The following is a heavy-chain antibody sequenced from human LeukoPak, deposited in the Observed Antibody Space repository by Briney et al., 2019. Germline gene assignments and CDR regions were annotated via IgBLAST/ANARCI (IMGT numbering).Heavy chain of an antibody. J-gene: IGHJ3*02. CDR3: ARVLQPGVYAFDI. CDR1: GVSISSYY. V-gene: IGHV4-59*01. Sequence: SETLSLTCTVSGVSISSYYWTWIRQPPGEGLEWIGYIYYSGSTNYNPSLKSRVTISVDTSKNQFSLKLSSVTAADTAVYYCARVLQPGVYAFDIWGQGTMVTVSS. CDR2: IYYSGST. D-gene: IGHD6-13*01.